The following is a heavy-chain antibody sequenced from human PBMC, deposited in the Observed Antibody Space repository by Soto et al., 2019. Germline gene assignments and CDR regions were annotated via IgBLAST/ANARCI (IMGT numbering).Heavy chain of an antibody. V-gene: IGHV3-23*01. D-gene: IGHD6-6*01. J-gene: IGHJ6*02. CDR2: ISGSGGST. CDR1: GFTFSSYA. Sequence: QPGGSLRLSCAASGFTFSSYAMSWVRQAPGKGLEWVSAISGSGGSTYYADSVKGRFTISRDNSKNTLYLQMNSLRAEDTAVYYCAKARFGSSSYYYYGMDVWGQGTTVTVSS. CDR3: AKARFGSSSYYYYGMDV.